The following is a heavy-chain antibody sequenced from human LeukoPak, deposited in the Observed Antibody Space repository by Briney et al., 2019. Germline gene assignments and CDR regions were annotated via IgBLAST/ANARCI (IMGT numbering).Heavy chain of an antibody. CDR3: ARVPYYYDSSCYLDY. CDR2: ISAYNGNT. Sequence: ASVKVSCKASGYTFTSYGISWVRQAPGQGLEWMGWISAYNGNTNYAQKLQGRVTMTTDTSTSTAYMELRSLRSDDTAVYYCARVPYYYDSSCYLDYWGQGTLVTVSS. V-gene: IGHV1-18*01. CDR1: GYTFTSYG. J-gene: IGHJ4*02. D-gene: IGHD3-22*01.